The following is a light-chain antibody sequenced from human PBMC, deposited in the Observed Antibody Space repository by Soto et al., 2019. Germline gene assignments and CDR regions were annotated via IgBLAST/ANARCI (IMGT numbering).Light chain of an antibody. CDR3: QQYNDWPRT. Sequence: EIVMTHSPATLSVSPGERATLSCRASQNVNSNLAWYQQKPGQAPRILIYGASTRATAIPARFSGSGSGTEFTLTISSLQSEDFAVYYCQQYNDWPRTFGGGTKVEIK. CDR2: GAS. V-gene: IGKV3-15*01. CDR1: QNVNSN. J-gene: IGKJ4*01.